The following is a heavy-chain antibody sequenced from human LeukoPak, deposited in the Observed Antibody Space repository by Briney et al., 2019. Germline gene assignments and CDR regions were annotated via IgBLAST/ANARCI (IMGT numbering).Heavy chain of an antibody. D-gene: IGHD4-17*01. CDR2: IYYSGST. V-gene: IGHV4-31*11. CDR1: GGSLSGYY. J-gene: IGHJ4*02. Sequence: SETLSLTCAVYGGSLSGYYWSWIRQHPGKGLEWIGYIYYSGSTYYNPSLKSRVTISVDTSKNQFPLKLSSVTAADTAVYYCARDLGLTVWGQGTLVTVSS. CDR3: ARDLGLTV.